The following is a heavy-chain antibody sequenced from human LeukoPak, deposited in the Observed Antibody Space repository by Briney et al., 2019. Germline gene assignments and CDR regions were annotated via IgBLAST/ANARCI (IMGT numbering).Heavy chain of an antibody. Sequence: SETLSLTCAVYGGSFSGYYWSWIRQPPGKGLEWVGEINHSGSTNYNPSLKSRVTISVDTSKNQFSLKLSSVTAADTAVYYCATGRAGFLEWFLYYFDYWGQGTLVTVSS. CDR3: ATGRAGFLEWFLYYFDY. D-gene: IGHD3-3*01. CDR2: INHSGST. CDR1: GGSFSGYY. V-gene: IGHV4-34*01. J-gene: IGHJ4*02.